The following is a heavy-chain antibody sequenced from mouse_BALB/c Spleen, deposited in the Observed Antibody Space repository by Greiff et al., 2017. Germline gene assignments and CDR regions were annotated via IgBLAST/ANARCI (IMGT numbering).Heavy chain of an antibody. CDR2: IDPANGNT. D-gene: IGHD2-4*01. CDR1: GFNIKDTY. CDR3: ARWGDYDVGYFDV. J-gene: IGHJ1*01. Sequence: EVQLQQSGAELVKPGASVKLSCTASGFNIKDTYMHWVKQRPEQGLEWIGRIDPANGNTKYDPKFQGKATITADTSSNTAYLQLSSLTSEDTAAYYCARWGDYDVGYFDVWGAGTTVTVSS. V-gene: IGHV14-3*02.